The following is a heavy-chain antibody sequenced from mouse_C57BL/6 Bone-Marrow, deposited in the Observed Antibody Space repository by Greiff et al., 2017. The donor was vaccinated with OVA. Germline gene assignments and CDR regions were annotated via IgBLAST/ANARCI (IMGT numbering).Heavy chain of an antibody. Sequence: VTLVESGPGMVQPSQSLSLTCTVPGYSITSGSDWHWIRHFPGNTLEWLGYLRYSGSTNYNPSLQSRISITQDTSTNQFFLKLKSVTTEDTATYYCARGPSFDYWGQGTTLTVSS. J-gene: IGHJ2*01. V-gene: IGHV3-1*01. CDR2: LRYSGST. CDR1: GYSITSGSD. CDR3: ARGPSFDY.